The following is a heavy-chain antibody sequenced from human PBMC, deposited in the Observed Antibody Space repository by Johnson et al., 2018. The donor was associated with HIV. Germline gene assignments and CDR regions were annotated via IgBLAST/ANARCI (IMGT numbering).Heavy chain of an antibody. V-gene: IGHV3-53*01. J-gene: IGHJ3*02. D-gene: IGHD6-13*01. CDR1: GFTVSSNY. CDR2: IYSGGST. Sequence: VQLVESGGGLIQPGGSLRLSCAASGFTVSSNYMSWVRQAPGKGLEWVSVIYSGGSTYYADSVKGRFTISRDNSKNTLYLQMNSLRAEDTAVDYCARADSSSAPWMGLDIWGQGTMVTVSS. CDR3: ARADSSSAPWMGLDI.